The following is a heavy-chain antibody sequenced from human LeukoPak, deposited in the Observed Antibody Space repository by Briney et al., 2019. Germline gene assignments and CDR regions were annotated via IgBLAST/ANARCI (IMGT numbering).Heavy chain of an antibody. V-gene: IGHV1-3*01. CDR2: INAGTGNT. D-gene: IGHD3-10*01. CDR1: GYTFTSYA. J-gene: IGHJ5*02. CDR3: ARARLTLTMVRGVIITSSRSWFDP. Sequence: ASVKVSCKASGYTFTSYAMNWVRQAPGQRLEWMGWINAGTGNTKYSQKFQDRVTITRDTSASTAYMELSSLRSEDTAVYYCARARLTLTMVRGVIITSSRSWFDPWGQGTLVTVSS.